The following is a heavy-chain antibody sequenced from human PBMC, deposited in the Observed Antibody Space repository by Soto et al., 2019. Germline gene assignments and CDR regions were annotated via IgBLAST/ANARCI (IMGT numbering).Heavy chain of an antibody. CDR3: ARALYDSSVGDAFDI. D-gene: IGHD3-22*01. CDR1: GFTFSSYG. V-gene: IGHV3-33*01. Sequence: PGGSLRLSCAASGFTFSSYGMHWVRQAPGKGLEWVAIIWYDGSYKYYADSVKGRFTISRDNSKNTLSLQMNSLRAEDTAVYYCARALYDSSVGDAFDIWGQGTMLTVSS. J-gene: IGHJ3*02. CDR2: IWYDGSYK.